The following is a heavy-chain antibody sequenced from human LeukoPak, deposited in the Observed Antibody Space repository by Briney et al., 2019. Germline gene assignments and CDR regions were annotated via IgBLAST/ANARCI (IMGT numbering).Heavy chain of an antibody. Sequence: GGSLRLSCAASGFTFSSYSMNWVRQAPGKGLEWVSSISSSSSYIYYADSVKGRFTISRDNSKNTLYLQMNSLRAEDTAVYYCARVFRITKTTGMDVWGQGTTVTVSS. CDR2: ISSSSSYI. V-gene: IGHV3-21*01. J-gene: IGHJ6*02. D-gene: IGHD3-10*01. CDR3: ARVFRITKTTGMDV. CDR1: GFTFSSYS.